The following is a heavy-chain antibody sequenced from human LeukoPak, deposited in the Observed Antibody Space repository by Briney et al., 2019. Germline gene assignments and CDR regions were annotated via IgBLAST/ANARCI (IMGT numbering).Heavy chain of an antibody. CDR1: GFTFSSYG. D-gene: IGHD2-15*01. V-gene: IGHV3-30*18. CDR3: AKGSHPSGYFDY. J-gene: IGHJ4*02. Sequence: GGSLRLSCAASGFTFSSYGMHWVRQAPGKGLEWVAVISYDGSNKYYADSVKGRFTISRGNSKNTLYLQMNSLRAEDTAVYYCAKGSHPSGYFDYWGQGTLVTVSS. CDR2: ISYDGSNK.